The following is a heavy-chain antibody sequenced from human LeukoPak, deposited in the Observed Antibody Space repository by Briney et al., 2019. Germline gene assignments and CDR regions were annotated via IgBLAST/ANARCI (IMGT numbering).Heavy chain of an antibody. J-gene: IGHJ4*02. CDR1: GGSFSGYY. Sequence: SETLSLTCAVYGGSFSGYYWSWIRQPPGKGLEWIGEINHSGSTNYNPSLKSRVTISVDTSKNQFSLKLSSETAADTAVYYCARSYSSGPHYFDYWGQGTLVTVSS. D-gene: IGHD6-19*01. CDR3: ARSYSSGPHYFDY. CDR2: INHSGST. V-gene: IGHV4-34*01.